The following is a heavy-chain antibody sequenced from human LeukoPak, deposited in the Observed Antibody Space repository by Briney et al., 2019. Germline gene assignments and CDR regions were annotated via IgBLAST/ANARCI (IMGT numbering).Heavy chain of an antibody. V-gene: IGHV1-46*01. CDR3: ARDWREMATSDAFDI. D-gene: IGHD5-24*01. CDR1: GYTFTSYY. J-gene: IGHJ3*02. CDR2: INPSGGST. Sequence: GASVKVSCKASGYTFTSYYMHWVRQAPGQGLEWMGIINPSGGSTSYAQKFQGRVTMTRDTSTSTVYMELSSLRSEDTAVYYCARDWREMATSDAFDIWGQGTMVTVPS.